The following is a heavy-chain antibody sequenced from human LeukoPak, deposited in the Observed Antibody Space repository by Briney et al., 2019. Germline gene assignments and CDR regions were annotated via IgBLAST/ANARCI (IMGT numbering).Heavy chain of an antibody. Sequence: GGSLRLSCTASGFTFGDYAMSWFRQAPGKGLEWVSFIYSDNTHYSDSVKGRFTISRDNSKNTLYLQMNSLRAEDTAVYYCASSRYDSSGYYGIIAYWGQGTLVTVSS. CDR1: GFTFGDYA. J-gene: IGHJ4*02. CDR2: IYSDNT. CDR3: ASSRYDSSGYYGIIAY. V-gene: IGHV3-66*01. D-gene: IGHD3-22*01.